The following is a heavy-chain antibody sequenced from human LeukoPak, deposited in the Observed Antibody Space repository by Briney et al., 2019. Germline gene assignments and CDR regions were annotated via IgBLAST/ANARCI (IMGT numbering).Heavy chain of an antibody. CDR3: ARRRGGYGEGELDY. V-gene: IGHV3-66*04. J-gene: IGHJ4*02. CDR1: GFIASNKY. CDR2: IRSDGTT. D-gene: IGHD4-17*01. Sequence: PGGSLRLSCAASGFIASNKYMSWVRQAPGKRLEWVSTIRSDGTTDYADSVKGRFTISRDDSKNTVYLQMDSLRVEDTAVYSCARRRGGYGEGELDYWGQGTLVTVSS.